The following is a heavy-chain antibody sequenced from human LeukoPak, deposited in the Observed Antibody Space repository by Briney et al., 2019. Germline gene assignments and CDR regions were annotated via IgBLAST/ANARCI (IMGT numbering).Heavy chain of an antibody. Sequence: SETLSLTCAVSGGSISSGNWWSWVRQPPGKGLEWIGEIYHSGSTNYSPSLKSRVTMSVDKSKNQFSLKLSSVTAVDTAVYYCARANYFDYWGQGTLVTVSS. CDR1: GGSISSGNW. V-gene: IGHV4-4*02. J-gene: IGHJ4*02. CDR3: ARANYFDY. CDR2: IYHSGST.